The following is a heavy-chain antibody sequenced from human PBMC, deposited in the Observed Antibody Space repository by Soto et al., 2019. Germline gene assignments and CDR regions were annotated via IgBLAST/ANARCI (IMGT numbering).Heavy chain of an antibody. J-gene: IGHJ4*02. CDR1: GGSISSGGYY. D-gene: IGHD6-13*01. Sequence: TSETLSLTCTVSGGSISSGGYYWSWIRQHPGKGLEWIGYIYYSGSTYYNPSLKSRVTISVDTSKNQFSLKLSSVTAADTAVYYCARDPLGIAAAGTHWGQGTLVTVPQ. V-gene: IGHV4-31*03. CDR2: IYYSGST. CDR3: ARDPLGIAAAGTH.